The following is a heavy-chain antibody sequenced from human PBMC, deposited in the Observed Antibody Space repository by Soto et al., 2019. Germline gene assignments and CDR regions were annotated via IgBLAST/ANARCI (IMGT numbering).Heavy chain of an antibody. J-gene: IGHJ6*02. Sequence: GGSLRLSCAASGFTFSSLSMNWVRQAPGKGLEWVSSISSSSSYIYYADSVKGRFTISRDNAKNSLYLQMNSLRAEDTAVYYCAREYRAQYYYGMDVWGQGTTVTVSS. CDR1: GFTFSSLS. V-gene: IGHV3-21*01. D-gene: IGHD1-26*01. CDR2: ISSSSSYI. CDR3: AREYRAQYYYGMDV.